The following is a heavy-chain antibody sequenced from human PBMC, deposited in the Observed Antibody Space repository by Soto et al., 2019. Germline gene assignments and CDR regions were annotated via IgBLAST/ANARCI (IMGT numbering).Heavy chain of an antibody. CDR2: INHSGST. CDR3: ARDKITGLFDY. D-gene: IGHD2-8*02. V-gene: IGHV4-34*01. Sequence: QVQLQQWGAGLLKPSETLSLTCAVYGGSFRGYYWTWIRQPPGTGLEWIGEINHSGSTNYNPSLKSRVTISVDTSKNQFSLKLTAVTAADTAVYDCARDKITGLFDYWGEGTLVTVSS. J-gene: IGHJ4*02. CDR1: GGSFRGYY.